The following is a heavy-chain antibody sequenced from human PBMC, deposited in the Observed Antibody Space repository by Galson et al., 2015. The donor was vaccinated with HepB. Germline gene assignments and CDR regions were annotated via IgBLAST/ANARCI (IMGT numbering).Heavy chain of an antibody. J-gene: IGHJ4*02. CDR1: GFTFSDYY. Sequence: SLRVSCVASGFTFSDYYMSWTRQAPGKGLEWVPYISSSGSTIYYADSVKGRFTISRDNAKNSLYLQMNSLRAEDTAVYYCARDPPLNSGPSQNFDYWGQGTLVTVSS. D-gene: IGHD5-12*01. CDR2: ISSSGSTI. CDR3: ARDPPLNSGPSQNFDY. V-gene: IGHV3-11*01.